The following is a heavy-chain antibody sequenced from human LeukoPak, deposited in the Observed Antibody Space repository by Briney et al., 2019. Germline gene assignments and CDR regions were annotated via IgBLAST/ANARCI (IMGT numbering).Heavy chain of an antibody. Sequence: GESLKISCKGSGYNFNNYWIGWVRQMPGKGLEWMGIIYVGDSDSRCSPSFQGQVTISADKSINTAYLQWGSLKASDTAIYYCARLISTNYRFDYWGQGTLVTVSS. D-gene: IGHD4-4*01. V-gene: IGHV5-51*01. CDR1: GYNFNNYW. CDR3: ARLISTNYRFDY. CDR2: IYVGDSDS. J-gene: IGHJ4*02.